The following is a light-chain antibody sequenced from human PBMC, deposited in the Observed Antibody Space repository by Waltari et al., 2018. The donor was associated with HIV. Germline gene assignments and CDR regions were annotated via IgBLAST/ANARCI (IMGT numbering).Light chain of an antibody. J-gene: IGKJ1*01. V-gene: IGKV3-15*01. Sequence: EIVMTQSPATLSVSPGERATLSCRASQSVSSNLAWYQHKPGQATRLLIYDASTRATGSPARFSGSGSGTEFTLTISSLQSEDFAVYYCQQYNSWPGTFGQGTKVEIK. CDR2: DAS. CDR1: QSVSSN. CDR3: QQYNSWPGT.